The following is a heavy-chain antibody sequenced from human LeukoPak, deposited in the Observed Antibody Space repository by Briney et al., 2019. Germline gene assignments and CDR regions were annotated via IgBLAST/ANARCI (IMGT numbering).Heavy chain of an antibody. CDR3: ARDIWFGELFNWFDP. Sequence: ASVKVSCKASGYTFTSYGISWVRQAPRQGLEWMGWISAYNGNTNYAQELQGRVTMTTDTSTSTAYMELRSLRSDDTAVYYCARDIWFGELFNWFDPWGQGTLVTVSS. V-gene: IGHV1-18*01. CDR1: GYTFTSYG. CDR2: ISAYNGNT. J-gene: IGHJ5*02. D-gene: IGHD3-10*01.